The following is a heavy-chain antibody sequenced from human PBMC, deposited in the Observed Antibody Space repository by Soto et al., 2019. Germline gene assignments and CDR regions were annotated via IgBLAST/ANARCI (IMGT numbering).Heavy chain of an antibody. CDR3: XXXXXXXXXXXDX. CDR1: GFTVSTYY. V-gene: IGHV3-66*01. CDR2: IYSAGSA. J-gene: IGHJ4*02. Sequence: EVQLVESGGGLVQPGGSLRLSCAASGFTVSTYYMSWVRQAPGKGLEWVSVIYSAGSADFADSVKGRFTVSRDNSKNTLFLQMSSLRAEDXXXXXXXXXXXXXXXXXDXXXQGTLVTVSS.